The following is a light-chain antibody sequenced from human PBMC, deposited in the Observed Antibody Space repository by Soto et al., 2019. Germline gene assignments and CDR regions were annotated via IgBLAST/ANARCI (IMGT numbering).Light chain of an antibody. CDR1: ERLSSVY. CDR3: QQYNDWPPIT. J-gene: IGKJ5*01. V-gene: IGKV3-15*01. CDR2: DAS. Sequence: EIVLTQSPGTLSLSPWERATLSCRASERLSSVYLAWYQQRPGQPPRLLIYDASTRATVIPARFSGSGSGTEFTLTISSLQSEDFAVYYCQQYNDWPPITFGQGTRLEIK.